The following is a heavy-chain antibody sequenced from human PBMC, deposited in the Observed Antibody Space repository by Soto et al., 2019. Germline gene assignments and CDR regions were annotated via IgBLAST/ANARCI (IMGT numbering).Heavy chain of an antibody. D-gene: IGHD3-22*01. CDR2: ISASGDTT. Sequence: EVQLLESGGGLVQPGGSLRLSCAASGFSFSTCAVSWVRQAPGKGLEWVSSISASGDTTHYAESVRGRITISRDNSRNTLHLQMSSLTAEETAIYSCAAQATGYFVPFDFWGRGTLVTGSS. CDR3: AAQATGYFVPFDF. J-gene: IGHJ4*02. CDR1: GFSFSTCA. V-gene: IGHV3-23*01.